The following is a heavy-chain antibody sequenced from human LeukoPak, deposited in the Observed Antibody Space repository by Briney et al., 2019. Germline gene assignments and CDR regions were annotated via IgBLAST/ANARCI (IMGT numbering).Heavy chain of an antibody. CDR3: ARLVMVRGVMTVYYYYYMDV. V-gene: IGHV5-51*01. Sequence: GESLKISCQGSGYTFSNYWIGWVRQMPGKGLEWMGIIYPGDSDTRYSPSFQGQVTISADKSISTAYLQWSSLKASDTAMYYCARLVMVRGVMTVYYYYYMDVWGKGTTVTVSS. J-gene: IGHJ6*03. D-gene: IGHD3-10*01. CDR1: GYTFSNYW. CDR2: IYPGDSDT.